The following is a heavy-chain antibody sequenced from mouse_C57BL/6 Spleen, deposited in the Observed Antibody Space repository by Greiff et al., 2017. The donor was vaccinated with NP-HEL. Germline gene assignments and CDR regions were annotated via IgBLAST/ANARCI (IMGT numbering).Heavy chain of an antibody. Sequence: QVQLKQSGAELVRPGSSVKLSCKASGYTFTSYWMHWVKQRPIQGLEWIGNIDPSDSETHYNQKFKDKDTLTVDKSSSTAYMQLSSLTSEDSAVYYCAGSTMVRGWFAYWGQGTLVTVSA. V-gene: IGHV1-52*01. CDR1: GYTFTSYW. D-gene: IGHD2-2*01. CDR3: AGSTMVRGWFAY. CDR2: IDPSDSET. J-gene: IGHJ3*01.